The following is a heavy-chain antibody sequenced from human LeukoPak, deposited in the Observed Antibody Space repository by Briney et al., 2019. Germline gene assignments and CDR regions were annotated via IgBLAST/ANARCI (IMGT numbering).Heavy chain of an antibody. V-gene: IGHV4-59*01. CDR2: IYYSRST. CDR1: GASISSYY. D-gene: IGHD6-13*01. Sequence: PSETKSLTCTVSGASISSYYWSCIRQPPGKGLEWIGYIYYSRSTNYNPSLKSRVTISVDTSKNQFSLKLSSVTAADTAVYYCARLVGSSSYYFDYWGQGTLVTVSS. J-gene: IGHJ4*02. CDR3: ARLVGSSSYYFDY.